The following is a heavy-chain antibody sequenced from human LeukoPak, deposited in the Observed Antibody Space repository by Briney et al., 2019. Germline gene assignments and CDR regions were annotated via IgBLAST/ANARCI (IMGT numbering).Heavy chain of an antibody. J-gene: IGHJ4*02. D-gene: IGHD2-21*02. CDR3: ARGRRTAVVTDFDY. Sequence: ETQSLTCTVSGGSISSYYWTWIRQRPGKGLEWIGYIHYSGSSRSHPSLNSRVTMSVDTSKSQFSLKLTSVTAADTAVYYCARGRRTAVVTDFDYWGQGILVTVSS. CDR1: GGSISSYY. V-gene: IGHV4-59*01. CDR2: IHYSGSS.